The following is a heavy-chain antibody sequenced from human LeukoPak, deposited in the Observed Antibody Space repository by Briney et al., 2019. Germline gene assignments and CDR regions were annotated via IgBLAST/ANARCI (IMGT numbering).Heavy chain of an antibody. CDR3: ARHPIAAGGAYNWFDP. CDR2: IYPGDSDT. CDR1: GYIFTNYW. Sequence: GESLKISCKGSGYIFTNYWIGWVRQMPGKGLEWMGIIYPGDSDTRYSPSFQGQVTISVDTSINTAYLQWISLKASDTAMYYCARHPIAAGGAYNWFDPWGQGTLVTVSS. V-gene: IGHV5-51*01. D-gene: IGHD6-13*01. J-gene: IGHJ5*02.